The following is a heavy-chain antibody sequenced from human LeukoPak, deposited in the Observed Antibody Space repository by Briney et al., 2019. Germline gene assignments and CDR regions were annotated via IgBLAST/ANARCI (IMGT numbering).Heavy chain of an antibody. CDR1: GSTFSSYS. D-gene: IGHD2-15*01. CDR3: ARQAIVVVVAAIPYNWFDP. J-gene: IGHJ5*02. CDR2: ISSSSSTI. Sequence: GGSLRLSCAASGSTFSSYSMNWVRQAPGKGLEWVSYISSSSSTIYYADSVKGRFTNSRDNAKNSLYLQMNSLRAEDTAVYYCARQAIVVVVAAIPYNWFDPWGQGTLVTVSS. V-gene: IGHV3-48*04.